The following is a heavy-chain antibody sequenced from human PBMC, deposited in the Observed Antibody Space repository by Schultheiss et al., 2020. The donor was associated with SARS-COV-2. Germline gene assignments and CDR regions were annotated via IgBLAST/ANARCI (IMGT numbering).Heavy chain of an antibody. CDR1: GFTFSNYY. V-gene: IGHV3-21*01. CDR2: ISSSSSYI. J-gene: IGHJ5*02. CDR3: ARHRDHYDSSGYEFDP. Sequence: GGSLRLSCAASGFTFSNYYMNWVRQAPGKGLEWVSSISSSSSYIYYADSVKGRFTISKDNTKNSLCLQMNSLRAEDTAVYYCARHRDHYDSSGYEFDPWGQGTLVTVSS. D-gene: IGHD3-22*01.